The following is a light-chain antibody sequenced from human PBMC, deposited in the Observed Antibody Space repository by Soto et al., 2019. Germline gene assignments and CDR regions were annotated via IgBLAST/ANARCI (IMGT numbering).Light chain of an antibody. J-gene: IGLJ2*01. CDR2: SNN. CDR1: SSNIGADYD. CDR3: SSYTGNNNLL. Sequence: QSVLTQPPSVSGAPGLRVTISCTGSSSNIGADYDVHWYQQIPGKAPKLLIYSNNKRPSGVPDRFSGSKSGTSASLAITGLQAEDEADYYCSSYTGNNNLLFGGGTKVTVL. V-gene: IGLV1-40*01.